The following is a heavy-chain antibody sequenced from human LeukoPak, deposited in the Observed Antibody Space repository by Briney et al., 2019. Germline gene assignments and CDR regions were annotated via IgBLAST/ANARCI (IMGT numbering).Heavy chain of an antibody. J-gene: IGHJ4*02. V-gene: IGHV1-69*13. Sequence: ASVKVPCKASGGTFSSYAISWVRQAPGQGLEWMGGIIPIFGTANYAQKFQGRVTITADESTSTAYMELSSLRSEDTAVYYCASVSASGVYFDYWGQGTLVTVSS. CDR1: GGTFSSYA. CDR2: IIPIFGTA. D-gene: IGHD2-2*01. CDR3: ASVSASGVYFDY.